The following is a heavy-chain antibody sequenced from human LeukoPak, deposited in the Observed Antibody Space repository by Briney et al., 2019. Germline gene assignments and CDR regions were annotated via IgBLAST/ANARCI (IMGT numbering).Heavy chain of an antibody. J-gene: IGHJ4*02. D-gene: IGHD5-24*01. CDR2: INPNSGDP. CDR3: ARGGDGNRRDFDY. Sequence: ASVKVSCKASGYTFTAYHLHWVRQAPGQGLEWMGWINPNSGDPNYAQNFQGRVTMTRDTSTSTAYMELSSLRSDDKAVYYCARGGDGNRRDFDYWGQGILVTVSS. V-gene: IGHV1-2*02. CDR1: GYTFTAYH.